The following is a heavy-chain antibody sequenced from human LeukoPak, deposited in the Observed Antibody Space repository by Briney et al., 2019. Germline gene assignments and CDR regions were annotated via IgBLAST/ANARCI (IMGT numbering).Heavy chain of an antibody. CDR1: GYTFTGYY. J-gene: IGHJ4*02. Sequence: GASVKVSCKASGYTFTGYYMHWVRRAPGQGLEWMGWINPNSGGTNYAQKFQGRVTMTRDTSISTAYMELSRLRSDDTAVYYCARDPLHSGYDENDHWSQGTLVTVSS. V-gene: IGHV1-2*02. CDR2: INPNSGGT. D-gene: IGHD5-12*01. CDR3: ARDPLHSGYDENDH.